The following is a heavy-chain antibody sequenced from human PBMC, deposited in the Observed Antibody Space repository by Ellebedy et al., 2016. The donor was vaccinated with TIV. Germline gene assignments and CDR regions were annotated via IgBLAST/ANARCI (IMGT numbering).Heavy chain of an antibody. Sequence: PGGSLRLSCAASGFSFSSYWMGWVRQAPGKGLEWVANIKQDGSETVYVDSVKGRFTISRDNAKNLLYLQMNSLRAEDTAVYYCARDREIAVAAFVYWGQGTLVTVSS. J-gene: IGHJ4*02. CDR2: IKQDGSET. CDR1: GFSFSSYW. D-gene: IGHD6-19*01. V-gene: IGHV3-7*01. CDR3: ARDREIAVAAFVY.